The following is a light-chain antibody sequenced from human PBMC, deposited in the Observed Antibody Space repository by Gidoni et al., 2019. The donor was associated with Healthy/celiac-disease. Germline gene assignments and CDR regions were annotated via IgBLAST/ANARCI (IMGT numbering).Light chain of an antibody. J-gene: IGKJ1*01. Sequence: IQITQSPSSLSASVGDRVTITCRASQSISSYLNWYQQKPGKAPKLLIYAASSLQSGVPSRFSGSGSGKEFTLTISSRQPEDFATYYCQQSYSTPRTFGQGTKVEIK. CDR1: QSISSY. CDR3: QQSYSTPRT. CDR2: AAS. V-gene: IGKV1-39*01.